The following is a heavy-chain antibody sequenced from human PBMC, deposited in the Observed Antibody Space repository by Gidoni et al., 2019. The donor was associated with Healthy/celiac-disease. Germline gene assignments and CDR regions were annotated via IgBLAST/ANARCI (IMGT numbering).Heavy chain of an antibody. CDR3: ARVARLVVPAAKGNYYYYGMDV. Sequence: QLQLQESGPGLVKPSETLSLTCTVSGGSISSSSYYWGWIRQPPGKGLEWIGSIYYSGSTYYNPSLKSRVTISVDTSKNQFSLKLSSVTAADTAVYYCARVARLVVPAAKGNYYYYGMDVWGQGTTVTVSS. CDR1: GGSISSSSYY. CDR2: IYYSGST. V-gene: IGHV4-39*07. D-gene: IGHD2-2*01. J-gene: IGHJ6*02.